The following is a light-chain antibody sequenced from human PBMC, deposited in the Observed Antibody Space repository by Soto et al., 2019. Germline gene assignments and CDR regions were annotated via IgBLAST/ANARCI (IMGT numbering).Light chain of an antibody. CDR3: QQTYNPPRT. J-gene: IGKJ1*01. CDR2: AAS. CDR1: ETIARY. Sequence: DIQLTQSPSFMYASVGDRVTLTCRASETIARYLNWYQQKPGKAPNLLIYAASTLKSGFPSRFSGTGSGTDFTLTISRLQPEDFATYYCQQTYNPPRTFGQGTKVDIK. V-gene: IGKV1-39*01.